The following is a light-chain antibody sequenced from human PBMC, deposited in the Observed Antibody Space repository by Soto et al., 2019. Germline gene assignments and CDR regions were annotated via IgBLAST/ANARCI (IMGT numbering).Light chain of an antibody. CDR1: SSDVGGSNY. CDR3: GSYTSSSTLYV. V-gene: IGLV2-14*01. CDR2: DVS. J-gene: IGLJ1*01. Sequence: QSALTQPASVSGSPGQSITISCTGTSSDVGGSNYVSWYQLHPGKAPKLMIYDVSNRPSGVSNRFSGSKSGNTASLTISGLQAEDEADYYCGSYTSSSTLYVFGTGTKLTVL.